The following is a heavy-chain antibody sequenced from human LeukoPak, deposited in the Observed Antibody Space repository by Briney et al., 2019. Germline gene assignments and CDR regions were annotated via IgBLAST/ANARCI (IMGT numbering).Heavy chain of an antibody. Sequence: SVKVSCKASGGTFSSYAISWVRQAPGQGLEWMGGIIPIFGTANYAQKFQGRVTITADESTSTAYMELSSLRSEDTAVYYCARSPRGYSGYEARLNWFDPWGQGTLVTVSP. CDR3: ARSPRGYSGYEARLNWFDP. CDR1: GGTFSSYA. D-gene: IGHD5-12*01. CDR2: IIPIFGTA. V-gene: IGHV1-69*01. J-gene: IGHJ5*02.